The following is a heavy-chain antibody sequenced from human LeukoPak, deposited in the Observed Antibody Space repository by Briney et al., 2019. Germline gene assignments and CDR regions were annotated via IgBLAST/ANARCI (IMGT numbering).Heavy chain of an antibody. D-gene: IGHD6-25*01. CDR3: ARDGGSAAAGELDY. V-gene: IGHV4-59*12. CDR1: GGSISSYY. J-gene: IGHJ4*02. CDR2: IYYSGST. Sequence: SETLSLTCTVSGGSISSYYWSWIRQPPGKGLEWIGYIYYSGSTNYNPSLKSRVTISVDTSKNQFSLKVTSVTAADTAVYYCARDGGSAAAGELDYWGQGTLVTVSS.